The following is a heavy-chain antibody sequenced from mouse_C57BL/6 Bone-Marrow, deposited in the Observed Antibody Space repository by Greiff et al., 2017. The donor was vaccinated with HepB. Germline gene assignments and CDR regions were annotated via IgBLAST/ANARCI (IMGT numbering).Heavy chain of an antibody. D-gene: IGHD2-4*01. J-gene: IGHJ2*01. V-gene: IGHV5-17*01. Sequence: EVHLVESGGGLVKPGGSLKLSCAASGFTFSDYGMHWVRQAPEKGLEWVAYISSGSSTIYYADTVKGRFTISRDNAKNTLFLQMTSLRSEDTAMYYCARWGLRRVYYFDYWGQGTTLTVSS. CDR3: ARWGLRRVYYFDY. CDR2: ISSGSSTI. CDR1: GFTFSDYG.